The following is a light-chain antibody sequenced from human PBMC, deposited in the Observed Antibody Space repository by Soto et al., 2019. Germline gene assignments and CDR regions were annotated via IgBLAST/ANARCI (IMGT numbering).Light chain of an antibody. J-gene: IGKJ3*01. CDR3: QQYGGSPFT. CDR2: GAS. Sequence: EIVLTQSPGTLSLSPGERATLSCRACQSVSSTYFAWYQQRPGQAPSLLIYGASSRATGIPDRFSGSGSGTDFTLTISRLEPEDFAVYYCQQYGGSPFTFGPGTKVDIK. CDR1: QSVSSTY. V-gene: IGKV3-20*01.